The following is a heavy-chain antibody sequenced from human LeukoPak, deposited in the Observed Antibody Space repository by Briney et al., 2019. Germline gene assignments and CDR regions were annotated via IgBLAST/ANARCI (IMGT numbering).Heavy chain of an antibody. J-gene: IGHJ4*02. V-gene: IGHV1-24*01. CDR1: GYTLTELS. CDR3: ATATFSYSSYDY. Sequence: ASVKVSCKVSGYTLTELSMHWVRQAPGKGLEWMGGFDPEDGETIYAQRFQGRVTMTEDTSTDTAYMELSSLRSEDTAVYYCATATFSYSSYDYWGQGTLVTVSS. CDR2: FDPEDGET. D-gene: IGHD6-6*01.